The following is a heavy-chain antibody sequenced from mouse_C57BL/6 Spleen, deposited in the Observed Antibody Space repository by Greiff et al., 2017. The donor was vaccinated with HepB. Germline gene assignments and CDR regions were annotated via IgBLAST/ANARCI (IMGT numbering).Heavy chain of an antibody. Sequence: QVQLQQPGAELVMPGASVKLSCKASGYTFTSYWMHWVKQRPGQGLEWIGEIDPSDSYTNYNQKFKGKSTLTVDKSSSTAYMQLSSLTSEDSAVYYCAREDRDRGNPFAYWGQGTLVTVSA. J-gene: IGHJ3*01. CDR2: IDPSDSYT. V-gene: IGHV1-69*01. CDR1: GYTFTSYW. CDR3: AREDRDRGNPFAY. D-gene: IGHD2-1*01.